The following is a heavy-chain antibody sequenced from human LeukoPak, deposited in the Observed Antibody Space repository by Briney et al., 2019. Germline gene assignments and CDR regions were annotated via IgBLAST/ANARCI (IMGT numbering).Heavy chain of an antibody. CDR2: ISDSGGTT. V-gene: IGHV3-23*01. J-gene: IGHJ4*02. CDR1: GFTFSTYA. CDR3: AKMVGGIFGPFDY. D-gene: IGHD3/OR15-3a*01. Sequence: PGGSLRLSCAAPGFTFSTYAMSWVRQAPGKGLEWVSTISDSGGTTYYADSVKGRFTISRDNSKNTVYLHMNSLRAEDTAVYYCAKMVGGIFGPFDYWGQGTMVTVSS.